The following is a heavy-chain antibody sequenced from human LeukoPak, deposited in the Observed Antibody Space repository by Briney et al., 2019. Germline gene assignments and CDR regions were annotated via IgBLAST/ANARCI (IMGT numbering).Heavy chain of an antibody. J-gene: IGHJ4*02. Sequence: GGSLRLSCAASGFIVSDNYMSWVRQAPGKGLEWVSVIYSGGNTYYADSVKGRFTISRDNSKNTLYLQMNSLTDEDTAVYYCAKKWGVGTTTLDYFDYWGQGTLVTVSS. CDR3: AKKWGVGTTTLDYFDY. V-gene: IGHV3-53*01. CDR1: GFIVSDNY. CDR2: IYSGGNT. D-gene: IGHD1-26*01.